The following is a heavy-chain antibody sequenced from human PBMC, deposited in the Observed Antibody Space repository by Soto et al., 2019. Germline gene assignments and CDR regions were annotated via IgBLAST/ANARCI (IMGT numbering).Heavy chain of an antibody. Sequence: EVQLLESGGGLVQPGGSLRLSCAASGFTFSSYAMSWVRQAPGKGLEWVSGISGSGGSTYYADSVKGRFTISRDNSKNTMYLEMTRLRAEDTAVYYCAKEWGRYVDYWGQGTLVTVSS. CDR3: AKEWGRYVDY. J-gene: IGHJ4*02. D-gene: IGHD3-16*01. V-gene: IGHV3-23*01. CDR1: GFTFSSYA. CDR2: ISGSGGST.